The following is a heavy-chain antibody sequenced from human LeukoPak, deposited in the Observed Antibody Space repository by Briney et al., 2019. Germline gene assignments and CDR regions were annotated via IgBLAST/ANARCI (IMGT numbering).Heavy chain of an antibody. CDR2: ISSSGSTI. CDR3: ARDLHYYDSSGPGNP. Sequence: GGSLRLSCAASGFTFSNYAMSWVRQAPGKGLEWVSYISSSGSTIYYADSVKGRFTISRDNAKNSLYLQMNSLRAEDTAVYYCARDLHYYDSSGPGNPWGQGTLVTVSS. CDR1: GFTFSNYA. V-gene: IGHV3-11*01. J-gene: IGHJ5*02. D-gene: IGHD3-22*01.